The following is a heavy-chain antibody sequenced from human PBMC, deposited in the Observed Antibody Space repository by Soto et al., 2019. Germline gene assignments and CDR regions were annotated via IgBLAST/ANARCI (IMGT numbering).Heavy chain of an antibody. D-gene: IGHD1-26*01. Sequence: QVQLQESGPGLVKPSGTLSLTCAVSGGSISSSNWWRWVRQPPGKGLEWIGEIYHSGSTNYNPSLKSRVTISVDKSKNQFSLKLSSVTAADTALYYCARSNSGNYYEVFDYWGQGTLVTVSS. CDR2: IYHSGST. CDR1: GGSISSSNW. CDR3: ARSNSGNYYEVFDY. J-gene: IGHJ4*02. V-gene: IGHV4-4*02.